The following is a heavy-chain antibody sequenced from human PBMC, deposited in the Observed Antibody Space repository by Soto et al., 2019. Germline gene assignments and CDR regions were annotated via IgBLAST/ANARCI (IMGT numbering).Heavy chain of an antibody. D-gene: IGHD4-17*01. CDR1: GGSINYSY. V-gene: IGHV4-59*01. J-gene: IGHJ6*02. CDR2: ISYTGSA. CDR3: ARVNYGDYYYGMDV. Sequence: SETLSLTCTVSGGSINYSYWTWIRQPPGKGLEWIGYISYTGSANYNASLKSRLTISVDTSKNQFSLKLSSVTAAGTALYYCARVNYGDYYYGMDVWGQGTTVIVSS.